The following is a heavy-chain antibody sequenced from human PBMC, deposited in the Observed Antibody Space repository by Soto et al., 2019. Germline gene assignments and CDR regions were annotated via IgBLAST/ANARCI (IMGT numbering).Heavy chain of an antibody. J-gene: IGHJ4*02. V-gene: IGHV3-30-3*01. CDR2: ISYDGSNK. CDR3: ASRSGYSYGFPFDY. Sequence: SLRLSCAASGFTFSSYAMHWVRQAPGKGLEWVAVISYDGSNKYYADSVKGRFTISRDNSKNTLYLQMNSLRAEDTAVYYCASRSGYSYGFPFDYWGQGTLVTVSS. CDR1: GFTFSSYA. D-gene: IGHD5-18*01.